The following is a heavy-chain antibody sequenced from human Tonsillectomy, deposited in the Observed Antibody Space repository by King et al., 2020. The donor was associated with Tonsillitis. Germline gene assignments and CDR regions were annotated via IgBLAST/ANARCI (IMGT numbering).Heavy chain of an antibody. CDR3: ARDTPYKHRALDY. J-gene: IGHJ4*02. D-gene: IGHD2-15*01. CDR1: GGSISSGGYY. Sequence: QLQESGPGLVKPSQTLSLTCTVSGGSISSGGYYWSWIRQHPGKGLEWIGCIYYNGNTYYNPSLKSRVTISVDTSKSQFSLNLGSVTAADTAVYYCARDTPYKHRALDYWGQGTPVTVSS. CDR2: IYYNGNT. V-gene: IGHV4-31*03.